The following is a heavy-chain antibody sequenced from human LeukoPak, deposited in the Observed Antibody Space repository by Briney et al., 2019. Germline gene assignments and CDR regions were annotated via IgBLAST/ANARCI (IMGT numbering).Heavy chain of an antibody. Sequence: PGGSLRLSCAASGFTFSSYWMNWVRQAPGKGLGWVANIKRDGNEKNYVDSVRGRFSISRDNAKDSLYLQMDSLRAEDTAVYYCAKEGAYPIITYDSWGQGGLVTVSS. V-gene: IGHV3-7*01. CDR2: IKRDGNEK. J-gene: IGHJ5*01. CDR1: GFTFSSYW. D-gene: IGHD3-10*01. CDR3: AKEGAYPIITYDS.